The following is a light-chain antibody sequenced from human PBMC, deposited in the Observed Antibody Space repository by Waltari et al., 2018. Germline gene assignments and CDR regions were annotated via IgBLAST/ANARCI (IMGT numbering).Light chain of an antibody. V-gene: IGKV4-1*01. CDR1: QSILYTFHNKNH. CDR3: HQYYIPPIT. J-gene: IGKJ4*01. CDR2: WAS. Sequence: DIVLTQSPDSLAVSLCERASIHCTSSQSILYTFHNKNHLAWYQQKLGQPPKLLISWASTREGGVPARFSGSGSGTHFTLTISSLQAEDVAVYYCHQYYIPPITFGGGTKVEIK.